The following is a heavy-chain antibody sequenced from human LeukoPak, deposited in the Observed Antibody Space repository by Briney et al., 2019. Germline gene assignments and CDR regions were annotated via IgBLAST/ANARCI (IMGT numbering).Heavy chain of an antibody. V-gene: IGHV1-46*01. J-gene: IGHJ4*02. CDR1: GYTFTSYY. CDR2: INPSGGST. CDR3: ARDQGSSGWYLY. D-gene: IGHD6-19*01. Sequence: ASVKVSCKASGYTFTSYYMHWVRQAPGQGLEWMGIINPSGGSTSYAQKFQGRVTMTTDTSTSTAYMELRSLRSDDTAVCYCARDQGSSGWYLYWGQGTLVTVSS.